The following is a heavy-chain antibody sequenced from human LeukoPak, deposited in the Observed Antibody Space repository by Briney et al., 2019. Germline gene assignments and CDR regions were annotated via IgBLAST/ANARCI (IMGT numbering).Heavy chain of an antibody. CDR2: TCYRSKWYN. CDR3: ARGYCSSTSCYTDWFDP. CDR1: GDSVSSNSAA. J-gene: IGHJ5*02. V-gene: IGHV6-1*01. Sequence: SQTLSLTCAISGDSVSSNSAAWNWIRQYPSRGLEWLGRTCYRSKWYNDYAVSVKSRITINPDTSKNQFSLQLNSVTPEDTAVYYCARGYCSSTSCYTDWFDPWGQGTLVTVSS. D-gene: IGHD2-2*02.